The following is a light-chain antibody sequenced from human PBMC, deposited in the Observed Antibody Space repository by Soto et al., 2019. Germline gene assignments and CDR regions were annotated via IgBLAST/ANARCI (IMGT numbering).Light chain of an antibody. V-gene: IGKV1-39*01. Sequence: DLQMTQSPSSLSASVGDRVTIACRASQNVRSYLNWYQQRTGKPPKILISETSTLESGVPSKFSGTGYGTDFTLPLSSLQPEDFATYYCQQTFSTPRTFGPGTKVDIK. CDR3: QQTFSTPRT. J-gene: IGKJ3*01. CDR2: ETS. CDR1: QNVRSY.